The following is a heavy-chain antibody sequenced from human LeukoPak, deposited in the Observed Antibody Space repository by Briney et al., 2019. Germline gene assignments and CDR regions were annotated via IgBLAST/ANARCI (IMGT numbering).Heavy chain of an antibody. CDR3: ARLLAVAGQFDY. D-gene: IGHD6-19*01. Sequence: GGSLRLSCAASGFTFSSYAMHWVRQAPGKGLEWVAVISYDGSNKYYADSVKGRFTISRDNSKNTLYLQMNSLRAEDTAVYYCARLLAVAGQFDYWGQGTLVTVSS. V-gene: IGHV3-30-3*01. CDR1: GFTFSSYA. CDR2: ISYDGSNK. J-gene: IGHJ4*02.